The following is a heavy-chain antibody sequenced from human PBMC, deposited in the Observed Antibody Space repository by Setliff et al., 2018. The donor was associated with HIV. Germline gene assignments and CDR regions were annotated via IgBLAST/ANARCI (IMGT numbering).Heavy chain of an antibody. CDR2: INYRGNT. Sequence: SETLSLTCTVSGGSITTSSYYWGWIRQPPGKGLEWIGSINYRGNTYYNPSLKSRAAISVDTSKNQISLKLSSVTAADTAVYYCASLDGSESPYIYYYYMDVWGEGTAVTV. D-gene: IGHD3-10*01. V-gene: IGHV4-39*01. CDR3: ASLDGSESPYIYYYYMDV. J-gene: IGHJ6*03. CDR1: GGSITTSSYY.